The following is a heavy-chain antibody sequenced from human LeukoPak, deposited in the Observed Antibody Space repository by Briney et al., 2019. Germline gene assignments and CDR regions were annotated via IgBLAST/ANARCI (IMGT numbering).Heavy chain of an antibody. J-gene: IGHJ4*02. Sequence: GGSLRLSCAASGFTLSDYWMHWVRQAPGKGLEWVSSISSSSSYIYYADSVKGRFTISRDNAKNSLYLQMNSLRAEDTAVYYCAGGRERDGYSIDYWGQGTLVTVSS. V-gene: IGHV3-21*01. CDR3: AGGRERDGYSIDY. CDR1: GFTLSDYW. CDR2: ISSSSSYI. D-gene: IGHD5-24*01.